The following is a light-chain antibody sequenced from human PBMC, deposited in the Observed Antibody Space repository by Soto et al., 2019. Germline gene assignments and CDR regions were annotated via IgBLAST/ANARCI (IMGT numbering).Light chain of an antibody. Sequence: DIQMTQSLSSLSASVGDRVTITCQASQDISNYLNWYQQKPGKAPKLLIYDASNLETGVPSRFSGSGSGTDFTFTISSLQPEDIATYYCQQYDNLHLTFGGGTKVEIK. CDR2: DAS. J-gene: IGKJ4*01. V-gene: IGKV1-33*01. CDR3: QQYDNLHLT. CDR1: QDISNY.